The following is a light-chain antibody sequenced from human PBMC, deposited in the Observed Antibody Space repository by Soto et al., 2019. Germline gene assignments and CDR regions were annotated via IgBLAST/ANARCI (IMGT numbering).Light chain of an antibody. J-gene: IGKJ5*01. V-gene: IGKV3-20*01. CDR2: GAS. CDR1: QSVSSNS. CDR3: QQYGSSPMT. Sequence: EIVLTQSPGTLSLSPGERATLSCRASQSVSSNSVAWYQQEPGQAPRLLIYGASTRATGIPDRVSGSGSGTDLTLTISRLEPEDFAVYYCQQYGSSPMTFGQGTRLEIK.